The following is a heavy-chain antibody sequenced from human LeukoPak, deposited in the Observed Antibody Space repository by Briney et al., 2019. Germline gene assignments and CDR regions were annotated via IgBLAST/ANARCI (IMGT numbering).Heavy chain of an antibody. Sequence: GESLRLSCAASGFTFSNAYISWVRQAPGKGLEWVGRIRSKTDGGTTDYAAPMTGRFTISRADSKNTLYLQMNSLKTEDTDVYYCTTTPYYDILNGYYTLKGVFQHWGQGTPVTVSS. CDR2: IRSKTDGGTT. D-gene: IGHD3-9*01. CDR1: GFTFSNAY. J-gene: IGHJ1*01. V-gene: IGHV3-15*01. CDR3: TTTPYYDILNGYYTLKGVFQH.